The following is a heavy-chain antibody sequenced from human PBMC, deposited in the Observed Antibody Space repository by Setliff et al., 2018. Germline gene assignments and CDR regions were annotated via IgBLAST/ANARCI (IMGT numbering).Heavy chain of an antibody. CDR1: GGSISNYY. Sequence: SEALSLTCIVSGGSISNYYWSWIRQPAGKGLEWIGRIYTSGSTNHNPSLKSRVTMSVDTSKNQFSLKLSSVTAADTAVYYCARKGISALSGAFDMWGQGTMVTVSS. V-gene: IGHV4-4*07. CDR3: ARKGISALSGAFDM. D-gene: IGHD1-26*01. CDR2: IYTSGST. J-gene: IGHJ3*02.